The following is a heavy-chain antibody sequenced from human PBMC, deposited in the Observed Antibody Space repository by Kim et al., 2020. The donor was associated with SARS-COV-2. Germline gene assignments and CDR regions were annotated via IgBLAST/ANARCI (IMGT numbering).Heavy chain of an antibody. J-gene: IGHJ6*03. CDR2: IGTAGDT. D-gene: IGHD3-3*01. CDR1: GFTFSSYD. Sequence: GGSLRLSCAASGFTFSSYDMHWVRQATGKGLEWVSAIGTAGDTYYPGSVKGRFTISRENAKNSLYLQMNSLRAGDTAVYYCARGTSKSGSYDFWSGYYKGYYYYMHVWGKGTTVTVSS. CDR3: ARGTSKSGSYDFWSGYYKGYYYYMHV. V-gene: IGHV3-13*01.